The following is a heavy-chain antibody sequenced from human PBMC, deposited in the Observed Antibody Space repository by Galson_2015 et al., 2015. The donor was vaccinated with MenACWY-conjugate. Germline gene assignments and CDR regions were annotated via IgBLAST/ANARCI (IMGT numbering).Heavy chain of an antibody. J-gene: IGHJ4*02. V-gene: IGHV7-4-1*02. CDR1: GYIMSHYA. CDR2: IDTSTGNP. D-gene: IGHD5-12*01. Sequence: SVKVSCKASGYIMSHYAINWVRQAPGQGLEWMGWIDTSTGNPTYAQGFTGRFVFSLDTSVSTAYLQISSLKAEDTAVYYCGRDGGNSGYDLEYWGQGTLVTVSS. CDR3: GRDGGNSGYDLEY.